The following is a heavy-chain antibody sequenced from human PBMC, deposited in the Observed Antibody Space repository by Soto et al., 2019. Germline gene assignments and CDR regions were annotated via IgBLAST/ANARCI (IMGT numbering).Heavy chain of an antibody. CDR2: IAPDASQI. CDR3: ATDIHATWLLNS. J-gene: IGHJ4*02. CDR1: GYTFTSYA. D-gene: IGHD2-2*02. V-gene: IGHV3-30-3*01. Sequence: SCKASGYTFTSYAMYWVRQAPGKGLEWVALIAPDASQIYYADSVKGRFTISRDNSKNTLYLQMNSLRAEDTSLYLCATDIHATWLLNSWGQGTLVTVSS.